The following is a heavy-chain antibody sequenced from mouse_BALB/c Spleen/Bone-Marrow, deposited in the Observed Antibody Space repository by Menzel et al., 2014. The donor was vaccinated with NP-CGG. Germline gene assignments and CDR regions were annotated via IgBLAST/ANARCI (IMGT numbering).Heavy chain of an antibody. D-gene: IGHD3-1*01. CDR1: GYTFSNYW. V-gene: IGHV1-5*01. J-gene: IGHJ2*01. CDR2: IHPGNSDT. Sequence: EVQLQESGTVLARPGAAVKMSCKASGYTFSNYWMHWIKQRPGQGLEWIGTIHPGNSDTTYNQKFKGKVKLTAVTSTSTAYMELSSLTNEDSAVYYCTTLARNNFDYWGQGTTLTVSS. CDR3: TTLARNNFDY.